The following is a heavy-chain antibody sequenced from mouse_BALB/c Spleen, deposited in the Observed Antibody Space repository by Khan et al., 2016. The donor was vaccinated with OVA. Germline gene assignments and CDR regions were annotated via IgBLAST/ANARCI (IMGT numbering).Heavy chain of an antibody. CDR3: VKEGAYHRNGGWFAY. CDR2: INPSNGYT. Sequence: QVQLKESGAELARPGASVKMSCKASGYTFTSYTIHWIKKRPGQGLEWIGYINPSNGYTNYNQKFKDKATLTTDKSSTTAYLQLSSLTSDDSAVXYCVKEGAYHRNGGWFAYGGQGTL. V-gene: IGHV1-4*01. CDR1: GYTFTSYT. D-gene: IGHD2-14*01. J-gene: IGHJ3*01.